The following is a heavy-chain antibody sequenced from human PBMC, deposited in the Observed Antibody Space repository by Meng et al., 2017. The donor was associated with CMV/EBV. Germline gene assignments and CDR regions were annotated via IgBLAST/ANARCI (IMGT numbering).Heavy chain of an antibody. CDR1: GFTFSSYW. J-gene: IGHJ6*02. CDR3: ARDLPLDGMDV. CDR2: INSDGSST. Sequence: GESLKISCAASGFTFSSYWMHWVRQAPGKGLVRVSRINSDGSSTSYADSVKGRFTISRDNAKNTLYLQMNSLRAEDTAVYYCARDLPLDGMDVWGQGTTVTVSS. V-gene: IGHV3-74*01.